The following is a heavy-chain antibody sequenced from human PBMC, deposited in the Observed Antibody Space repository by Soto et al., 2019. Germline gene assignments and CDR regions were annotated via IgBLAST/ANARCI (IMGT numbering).Heavy chain of an antibody. D-gene: IGHD6-19*01. CDR1: GFSFTNYD. V-gene: IGHV3-23*01. CDR3: AKYLRTYVDIQWLGGLDY. J-gene: IGHJ4*02. Sequence: GGSLRLSCAASGFSFTNYDMTWVRQAPGKGLEWVLVISGSGDTTYYADSVKGRFTISRDNSKNTLYLQMNSLRADDTAVYYCAKYLRTYVDIQWLGGLDYWGQGTLVTVSS. CDR2: ISGSGDTT.